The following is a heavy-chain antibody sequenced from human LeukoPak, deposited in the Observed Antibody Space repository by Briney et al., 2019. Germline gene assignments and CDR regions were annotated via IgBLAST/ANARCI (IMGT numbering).Heavy chain of an antibody. CDR1: GFTFSSYA. D-gene: IGHD1-26*01. CDR3: AKHPGLGGKKYFDY. CDR2: ISGSGGST. Sequence: PGGSLRLSCAASGFTFSSYAMSWVRQAPGKGLEWVSAISGSGGSTYYADSVKGRFTISRDNSKNTLYLQMNSLRAEDTAVYYCAKHPGLGGKKYFDYWGQGTLVTVSP. V-gene: IGHV3-23*01. J-gene: IGHJ4*02.